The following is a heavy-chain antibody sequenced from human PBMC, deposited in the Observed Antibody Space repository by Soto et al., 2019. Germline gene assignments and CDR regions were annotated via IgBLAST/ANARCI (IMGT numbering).Heavy chain of an antibody. CDR2: INAGNGNT. Sequence: GASVKVSCTSCGDSLTIYAIHCVRQAPGQRLEWMGWINAGNGNTKYSQKFQGRVTITRDTSASTAYMELSSLRSEDTAVYYCASGSGYYYCDDYWGQGTLVTVSS. CDR3: ASGSGYYYCDDY. CDR1: GDSLTIYA. D-gene: IGHD3-22*01. V-gene: IGHV1-3*01. J-gene: IGHJ4*02.